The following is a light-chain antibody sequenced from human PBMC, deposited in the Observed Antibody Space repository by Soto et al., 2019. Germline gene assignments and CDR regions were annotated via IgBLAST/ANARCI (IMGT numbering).Light chain of an antibody. V-gene: IGKV3-20*01. Sequence: EIVLTQSPGTLSLSPGERATLSCRASQSVSRSNLAWYQHKPGQAPRLLIYGTSNRATGIPDRFTGSGSGTDLTLTISSLEPEDFAVYYCQQYGRSPRTFGQGTKVDIK. CDR3: QQYGRSPRT. CDR1: QSVSRSN. J-gene: IGKJ1*01. CDR2: GTS.